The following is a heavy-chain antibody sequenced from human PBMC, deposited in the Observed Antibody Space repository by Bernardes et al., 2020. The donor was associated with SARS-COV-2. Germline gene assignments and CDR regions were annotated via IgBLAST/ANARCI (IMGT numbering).Heavy chain of an antibody. D-gene: IGHD3-22*01. Sequence: GYLSLSCAASGFTFSRYWMHWVRQAPGKGLVWVSRINSDGSSTSYADSVKGRFTISRDNAKNTLYLQMNSLRAEDTAVYYCARAGTYYYDSSGYYIDAFDIWGQGTMVTVSS. J-gene: IGHJ3*02. V-gene: IGHV3-74*01. CDR1: GFTFSRYW. CDR2: INSDGSST. CDR3: ARAGTYYYDSSGYYIDAFDI.